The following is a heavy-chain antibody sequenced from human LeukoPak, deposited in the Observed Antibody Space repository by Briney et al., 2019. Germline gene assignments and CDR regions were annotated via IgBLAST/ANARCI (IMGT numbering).Heavy chain of an antibody. V-gene: IGHV1-46*01. CDR1: GYTLTSYY. Sequence: GASVTVSCKASGYTLTSYYMHRVRQAPGQGLEWMGIINPSGGSTSYAQKFQGRVTMTRDTSTSTVYMELSSLRSEDTAVYYCARDGWGVAVLEWGQGTLVTVSS. CDR2: INPSGGST. CDR3: ARDGWGVAVLE. D-gene: IGHD6-19*01. J-gene: IGHJ4*02.